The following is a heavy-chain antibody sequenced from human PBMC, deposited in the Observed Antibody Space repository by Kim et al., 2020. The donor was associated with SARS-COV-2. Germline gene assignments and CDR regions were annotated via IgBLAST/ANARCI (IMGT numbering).Heavy chain of an antibody. CDR3: ANRIAAAGFDY. D-gene: IGHD6-13*01. Sequence: YYADSVKGLITISRDSSKNTLYLQMNSLRAEDTAVYYCANRIAAAGFDYWGQGTLFTVSS. J-gene: IGHJ4*02. V-gene: IGHV3-23*01.